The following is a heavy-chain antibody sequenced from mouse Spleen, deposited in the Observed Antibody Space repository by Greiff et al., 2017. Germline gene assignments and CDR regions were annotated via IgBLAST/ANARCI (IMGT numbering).Heavy chain of an antibody. D-gene: IGHD2-2*01. V-gene: IGHV1-5*01. CDR3: TRRSTMVTPFAY. Sequence: VQLQQSGTVLARPGASVKMSCKTSGYTFTSYWMHWVKQRPGQGLEWIGAIYPGNSDTSYNQKFKGKAKLTAVTSASTAYMELSSLTNEDSAVYYCTRRSTMVTPFAYWGQGTLVTVSA. CDR2: IYPGNSDT. J-gene: IGHJ3*01. CDR1: GYTFTSYW.